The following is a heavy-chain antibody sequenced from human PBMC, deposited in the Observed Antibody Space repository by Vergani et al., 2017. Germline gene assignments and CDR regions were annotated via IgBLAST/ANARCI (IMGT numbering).Heavy chain of an antibody. D-gene: IGHD2-2*02. V-gene: IGHV3-15*01. Sequence: EVQVVESGGGLIKPGGSLRLSCVVSGITFKNAWINWVRQAPGKGLEWIGRIRSKNEGGTADYAAPLKGRFTISRDDSKDSAFLLVNNLKTEDTAVYFCYTDYNEYWGQGTLVTVSS. CDR1: GITFKNAW. CDR2: IRSKNEGGTA. CDR3: YTDYNEY. J-gene: IGHJ4*02.